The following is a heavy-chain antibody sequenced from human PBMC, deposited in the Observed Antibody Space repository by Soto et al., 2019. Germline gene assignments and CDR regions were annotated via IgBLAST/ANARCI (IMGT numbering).Heavy chain of an antibody. CDR1: VYSISSGYY. CDR3: ARMDYYYDSSGYPIRYFDY. CDR2: IYHSGST. V-gene: IGHV4-38-2*01. D-gene: IGHD3-22*01. J-gene: IGHJ4*02. Sequence: SETLSLTCAFSVYSISSGYYWCWIRQPPGKGLEWIGSIYHSGSTYYNPSLKSRVTISVDTSKNQFSLKLSSVTAADTAVYYCARMDYYYDSSGYPIRYFDYWGQGTLVTVSS.